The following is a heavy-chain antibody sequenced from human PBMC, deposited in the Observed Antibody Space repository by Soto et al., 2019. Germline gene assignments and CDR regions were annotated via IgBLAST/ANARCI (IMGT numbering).Heavy chain of an antibody. CDR3: ARDWATSNGLIFDY. J-gene: IGHJ4*02. CDR2: ISGYNDNI. Sequence: QVRLVQSEAEVRKPGASVKVSCKASGYIFATYGFTWVRQAPGQGLEWMGWISGYNDNIKYAEKFQGRVTLTTDASTSSAYMELRSLRSDDTAVYYCARDWATSNGLIFDYWGQGTLVTVSS. V-gene: IGHV1-18*01. D-gene: IGHD2-8*01. CDR1: GYIFATYG.